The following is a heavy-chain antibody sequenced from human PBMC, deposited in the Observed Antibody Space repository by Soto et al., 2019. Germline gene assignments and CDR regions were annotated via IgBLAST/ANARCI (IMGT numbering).Heavy chain of an antibody. CDR2: IYYSGST. CDR1: GGSISSSSYY. Sequence: SETLSLTCTVSGGSISSSSYYWGWIRQPPGKGLEWIGSIYYSGSTYYNPSLKSRVTISVDTSKNQFSLKLSSVTAADTAVYYCARRRDTAMAAGYYYMDVWGKGTTVTVSS. V-gene: IGHV4-39*01. D-gene: IGHD5-18*01. CDR3: ARRRDTAMAAGYYYMDV. J-gene: IGHJ6*03.